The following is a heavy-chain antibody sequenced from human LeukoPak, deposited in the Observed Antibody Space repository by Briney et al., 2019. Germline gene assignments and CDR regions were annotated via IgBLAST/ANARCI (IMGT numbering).Heavy chain of an antibody. CDR1: GYTFTGYY. J-gene: IGHJ6*02. CDR3: ASGDSSSWSFGLYYYGMDV. D-gene: IGHD6-13*01. CDR2: INPNSGGT. Sequence: ASVKVSCKASGYTFTGYYMHWVRQAPGQGLEWMGWINPNSGGTNYAQKLQGRVTMTTDTSTSTAYMELRSLRSDDTAVYYCASGDSSSWSFGLYYYGMDVWGQGTTVTVSS. V-gene: IGHV1-2*02.